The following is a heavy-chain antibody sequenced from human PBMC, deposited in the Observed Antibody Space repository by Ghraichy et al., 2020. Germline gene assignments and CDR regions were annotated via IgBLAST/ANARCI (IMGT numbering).Heavy chain of an antibody. Sequence: SETLSLTCTVSGGSISSYYWSWIRQPPGKGLEWIGYIYYSGSTNYNPSLKSRVTISVDTSKNQFSLKLSSVTTADTAVYYCARVSSSWYYFDYWGQGTLVTVSS. CDR2: IYYSGST. CDR3: ARVSSSWYYFDY. V-gene: IGHV4-59*01. CDR1: GGSISSYY. D-gene: IGHD6-13*01. J-gene: IGHJ4*02.